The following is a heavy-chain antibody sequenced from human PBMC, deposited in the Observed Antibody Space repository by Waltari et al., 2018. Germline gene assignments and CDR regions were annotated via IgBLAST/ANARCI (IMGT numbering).Heavy chain of an antibody. J-gene: IGHJ3*01. CDR1: GVSITSNRHY. Sequence: QLQLQESGPGLVKPSETLSLTCSVSGVSITSNRHYWGWIRQPPGQGLEWIGTMSYSGATYSSPSLQSRVTISRDTSKNLLYLKLGSVTAADTAVYYCATYIGASVGTAAFDVWGLGTMVTVSS. CDR2: MSYSGAT. D-gene: IGHD5-12*01. CDR3: ATYIGASVGTAAFDV. V-gene: IGHV4-39*01.